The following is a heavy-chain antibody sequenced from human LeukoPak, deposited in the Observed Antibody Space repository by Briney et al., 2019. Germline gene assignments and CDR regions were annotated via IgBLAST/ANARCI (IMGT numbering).Heavy chain of an antibody. CDR3: AKGGAWELRPFDY. J-gene: IGHJ4*02. D-gene: IGHD1-26*01. V-gene: IGHV3-23*01. CDR2: ISGSGGST. Sequence: PGGSLRLSCAASGFTFSSYAMSWVRQAPGKGLEWVSAISGSGGSTYYAHSVKGRFTISRDNSKNTLQMNSLRGEDTAVYYCAKGGAWELRPFDYWGQGTLVAVSS. CDR1: GFTFSSYA.